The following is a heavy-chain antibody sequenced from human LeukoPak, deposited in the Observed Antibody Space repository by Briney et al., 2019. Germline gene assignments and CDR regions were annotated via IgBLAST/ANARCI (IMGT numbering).Heavy chain of an antibody. CDR2: IYYSGST. Sequence: PSETLSLTCTVSGGSITSSSYYWGWIRQPPGKGLEWLGRIYYSGSTYYNPSLKSRVTISVDTSKNQFSLKLSSVTAADTAVYYCAELRNIVYWGQGTLVTVSS. CDR3: AELRNIVY. J-gene: IGHJ4*02. CDR1: GGSITSSSYY. V-gene: IGHV4-39*07. D-gene: IGHD2-15*01.